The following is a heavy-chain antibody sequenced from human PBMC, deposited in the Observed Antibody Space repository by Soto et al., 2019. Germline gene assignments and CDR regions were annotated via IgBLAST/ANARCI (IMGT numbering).Heavy chain of an antibody. Sequence: SETLSLTCDVYGGSFSGYYWSWIRQPPGKGLEWIGEINHSGSTNYNPSLKSRVTISVHTSKNQFSLKLSSVTAADTAVYYCARFKLVVAAKGGMDVWGQGTTVTVSS. D-gene: IGHD2-15*01. CDR3: ARFKLVVAAKGGMDV. CDR2: INHSGST. CDR1: GGSFSGYY. J-gene: IGHJ6*02. V-gene: IGHV4-34*01.